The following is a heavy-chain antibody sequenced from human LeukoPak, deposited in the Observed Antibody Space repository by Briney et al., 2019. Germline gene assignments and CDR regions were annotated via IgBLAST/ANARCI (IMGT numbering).Heavy chain of an antibody. J-gene: IGHJ6*02. CDR1: GFTFSSYG. CDR3: ARDGKTLYGMDV. Sequence: GGSLRLSCAASGFTFSSYGMHWVRQAPGKGLEWVAVIWYDGSNKYYADSVKGRFTISRDNSKNTLYLQMNSLRAEDTAVYYCARDGKTLYGMDVWGQGTTVTVSS. V-gene: IGHV3-33*01. CDR2: IWYDGSNK.